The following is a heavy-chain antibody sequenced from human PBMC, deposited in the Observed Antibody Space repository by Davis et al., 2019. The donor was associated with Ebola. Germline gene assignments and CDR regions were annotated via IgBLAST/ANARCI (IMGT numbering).Heavy chain of an antibody. J-gene: IGHJ4*01. D-gene: IGHD5-12*01. CDR2: INPDGTRK. V-gene: IGHV3-7*01. Sequence: GESLKISCAASGFTFSSYAMSWVRQAPGKGLEWVAHINPDGTRKQYVDSVEGRFTISRDNAKNSLLLQLNSLRAEDTALYHCARLPSGVGRALDYWGHGTLVTVSS. CDR3: ARLPSGVGRALDY. CDR1: GFTFSSYA.